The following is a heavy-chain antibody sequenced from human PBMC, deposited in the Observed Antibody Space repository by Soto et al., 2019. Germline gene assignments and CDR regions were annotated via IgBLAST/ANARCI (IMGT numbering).Heavy chain of an antibody. D-gene: IGHD3-10*01. CDR3: GRDNHGSIDF. J-gene: IGHJ4*02. CDR2: ISYSGSP. Sequence: SETLSLTCTVSGGSISGYSWSWIRQPPGKGLEWIGYISYSGSPNYNPSLMSRVTMSVDTSKNQFSLKVSSVTAADTAVYYCGRDNHGSIDFWGQRTLVTVSS. CDR1: GGSISGYS. V-gene: IGHV4-59*01.